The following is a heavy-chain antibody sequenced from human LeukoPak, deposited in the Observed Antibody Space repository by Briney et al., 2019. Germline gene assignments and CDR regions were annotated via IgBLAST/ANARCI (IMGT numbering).Heavy chain of an antibody. J-gene: IGHJ4*02. CDR1: GFTFSRYW. Sequence: PGGSLRLSCAASGFTFSRYWMSWVRQAPGKGLEWVANIKQDGSQKSYVDSVKGRFTISRDNANNLLYLQMNSLRAEDTAVYYCARDGPRAGRGVIFENWGQGTLVTVSS. CDR3: ARDGPRAGRGVIFEN. D-gene: IGHD3-10*01. V-gene: IGHV3-7*01. CDR2: IKQDGSQK.